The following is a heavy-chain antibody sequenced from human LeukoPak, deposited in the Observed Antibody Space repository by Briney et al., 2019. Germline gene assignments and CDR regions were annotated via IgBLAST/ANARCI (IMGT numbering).Heavy chain of an antibody. CDR2: INPNSGGT. Sequence: GASVKVSCKASGYTFTGYYMHWVRQAPGQGLEWMGWINPNSGGTNYAQKFQGRVTMTRDTSISTAYMELSRLRSDDTAVYYCARGLSGGSCYWFDPWGQGTLVTVSS. J-gene: IGHJ5*02. CDR1: GYTFTGYY. D-gene: IGHD2-15*01. CDR3: ARGLSGGSCYWFDP. V-gene: IGHV1-2*02.